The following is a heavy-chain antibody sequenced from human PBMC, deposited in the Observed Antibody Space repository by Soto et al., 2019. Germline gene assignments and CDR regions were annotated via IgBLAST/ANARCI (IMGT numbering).Heavy chain of an antibody. J-gene: IGHJ6*02. V-gene: IGHV3-23*01. D-gene: IGHD3-10*01. CDR1: GFTFTDYA. CDR2: LSGSGDNT. CDR3: AKQEGTYYFYGMDV. Sequence: EVQLLESGGGLVQPGGSLSLSCAASGFTFTDYAMSWVRQAPGKGLEWVSTLSGSGDNTYYADSVKGRFTISRDNSKNTLYLQMNSLRAEYTAFYYCAKQEGTYYFYGMDVWGQGTTVTVSS.